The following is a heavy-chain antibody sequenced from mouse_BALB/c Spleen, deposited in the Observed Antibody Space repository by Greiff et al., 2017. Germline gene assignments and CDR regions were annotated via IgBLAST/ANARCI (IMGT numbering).Heavy chain of an antibody. CDR3: APYGNYYAMDY. D-gene: IGHD2-1*01. CDR2: INPSNGRT. Sequence: VQLQQSGAELVKPGASVKLSCKASGYTFTSYWMHWVKQRPGQGLEWIGEINPSNGRTSYNEKFKSKATLTVDKSSSTAYMQLSSLTSEDSAVYYCAPYGNYYAMDYWGQGTSVTVSS. V-gene: IGHV1S81*02. CDR1: GYTFTSYW. J-gene: IGHJ4*01.